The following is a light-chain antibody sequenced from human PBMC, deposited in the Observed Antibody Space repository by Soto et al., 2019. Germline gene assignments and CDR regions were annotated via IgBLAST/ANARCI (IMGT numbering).Light chain of an antibody. V-gene: IGKV4-1*01. CDR3: QQYYITPPT. CDR1: QSVLYNSNSKNY. J-gene: IGKJ4*01. CDR2: WAS. Sequence: DIVMTQSPDSLAVSLGERATINCKSSQSVLYNSNSKNYLAWYQQKPGQPPKLLIHWASTRESGVPDRFSGSGSGTDFTLTISSLQADDMADYYCQQYYITPPTFGGGTKVEIK.